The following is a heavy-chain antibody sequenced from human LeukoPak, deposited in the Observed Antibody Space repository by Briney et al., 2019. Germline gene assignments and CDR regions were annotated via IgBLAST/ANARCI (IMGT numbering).Heavy chain of an antibody. CDR3: TRPHAGDYVFDY. CDR1: GFTFADYP. V-gene: IGHV3-49*03. J-gene: IGHJ4*02. D-gene: IGHD4-17*01. Sequence: GGSLRLSCTTSGFTFADYPMSWFRQAPGKGLEWVGFIRSKGYGGTTEYAASVKGRFTMSRDDSKSIAYLQMNSLKTEDTAVYYCTRPHAGDYVFDYWGQGTLVTVSS. CDR2: IRSKGYGGTT.